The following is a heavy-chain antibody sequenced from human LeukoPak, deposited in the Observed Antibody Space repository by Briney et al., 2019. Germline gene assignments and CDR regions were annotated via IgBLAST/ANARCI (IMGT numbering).Heavy chain of an antibody. CDR1: GYNFTTYW. CDR2: IYPGDSET. J-gene: IGHJ3*02. Sequence: GESLKISCKGSGYNFTTYWIAWVRQMPGKGLEWMGIIYPGDSETRYSPSFQGQVTISADKSVSTAYLQWSSLKASDTAMYYCARPGTTGTMYGAFDIWGQGTMVTVSS. V-gene: IGHV5-51*01. D-gene: IGHD3-10*02. CDR3: ARPGTTGTMYGAFDI.